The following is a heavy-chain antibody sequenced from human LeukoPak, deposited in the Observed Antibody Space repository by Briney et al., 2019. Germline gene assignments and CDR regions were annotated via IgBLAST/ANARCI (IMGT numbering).Heavy chain of an antibody. J-gene: IGHJ4*02. CDR3: SRNGLVDFDY. CDR2: IRRRAYGGAA. Sequence: GGSLRLSCTTSGFAFDDFAMSWVRQPAGKGLEWVGFIRRRAYGGAAEYAASVKGRFIISRDDSKGIAYFQMNSLKTEDTAVYYCSRNGLVDFDYWGQGSRVIVSP. V-gene: IGHV3-49*04. CDR1: GFAFDDFA.